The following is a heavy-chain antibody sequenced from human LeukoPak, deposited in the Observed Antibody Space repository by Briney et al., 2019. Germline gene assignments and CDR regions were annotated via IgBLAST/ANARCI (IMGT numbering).Heavy chain of an antibody. D-gene: IGHD4-23*01. V-gene: IGHV3-15*01. CDR1: GFTFSSAW. Sequence: GGSLRLSCGASGFTFSSAWMSWVRQAPGQGLEWLGRIKTKTDGGTTDYAAPVKGRFTISRDDSKDTLYLQMNSLKSNDTAVYYCANIFGGNSHRSDYWGQGTLVTVSS. CDR2: IKTKTDGGTT. CDR3: ANIFGGNSHRSDY. J-gene: IGHJ4*02.